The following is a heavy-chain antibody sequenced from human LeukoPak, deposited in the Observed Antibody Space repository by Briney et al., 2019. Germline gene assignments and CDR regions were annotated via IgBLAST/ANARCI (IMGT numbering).Heavy chain of an antibody. V-gene: IGHV4-38-2*02. J-gene: IGHJ4*02. CDR3: ARGFSAGTKGDY. CDR2: IYHTGST. Sequence: PSETLSLTCTVSGYSISSGHYWAWIRQPPGKGLEWIGSIYHTGSTYFQPSLKGRGTISVDTSKNQFSLNLNPVTAADTAVYFCARGFSAGTKGDYWGQGILVTVSS. CDR1: GYSISSGHY.